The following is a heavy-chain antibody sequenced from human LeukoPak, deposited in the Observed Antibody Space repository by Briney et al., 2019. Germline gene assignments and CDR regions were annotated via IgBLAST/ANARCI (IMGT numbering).Heavy chain of an antibody. CDR3: ARDKLLYYDSSGRDY. Sequence: GGSLRLSCAASGFTFSSYSMNWLRQAPGKGLEWVSSISSSSSYIYYADSVKGRFTISRDNAKNSLYLQMNSLRAEDTAVYYCARDKLLYYDSSGRDYWGQGTLVTVSS. V-gene: IGHV3-21*01. CDR2: ISSSSSYI. J-gene: IGHJ4*02. D-gene: IGHD3-22*01. CDR1: GFTFSSYS.